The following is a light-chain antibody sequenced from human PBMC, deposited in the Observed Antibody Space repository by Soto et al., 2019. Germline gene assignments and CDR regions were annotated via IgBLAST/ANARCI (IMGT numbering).Light chain of an antibody. J-gene: IGKJ4*01. CDR3: QQRGIWPSLT. V-gene: IGKV3-11*01. CDR1: QSVSSQ. CDR2: DSS. Sequence: EIVLTQSPATLSSSPGERATLSCRASQSVSSQLAWYQQKPGQAPRLLIYDSSNRTTVLPARFRGGGAGTDFTLPISSLEPEDFAVYYCQQRGIWPSLTFGGGTRGE.